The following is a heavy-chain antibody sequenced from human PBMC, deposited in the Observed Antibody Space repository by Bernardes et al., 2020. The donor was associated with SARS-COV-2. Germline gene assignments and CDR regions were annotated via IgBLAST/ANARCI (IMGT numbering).Heavy chain of an antibody. CDR2: INPNSGGT. Sequence: ASVKVSCKASGYTFTGYYMHWVRQAPGQGLEWMGWINPNSGGTNYAQKFQGRVTMTRDTSISTAYMELSRLRSDDTAVYYCARDWSSSWLTYYYYGMDVWGQGTLVTVSS. D-gene: IGHD6-13*01. CDR1: GYTFTGYY. CDR3: ARDWSSSWLTYYYYGMDV. J-gene: IGHJ6*02. V-gene: IGHV1-2*02.